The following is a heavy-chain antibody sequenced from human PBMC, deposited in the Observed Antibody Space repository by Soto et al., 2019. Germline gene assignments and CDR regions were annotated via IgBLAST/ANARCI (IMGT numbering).Heavy chain of an antibody. CDR2: ISSSSSYI. CDR3: ARDSSGYSSSSGSFDY. D-gene: IGHD6-25*01. J-gene: IGHJ4*02. V-gene: IGHV3-21*01. CDR1: GFTFSSYS. Sequence: GGSLRLSCAASGFTFSSYSMNWVRQAPGKGLEWVSSISSSSSYIYYADSVKGRFTISRDNAKNSLYLQMNSLRAEDTAVYYCARDSSGYSSSSGSFDYWGQGTLVTVSS.